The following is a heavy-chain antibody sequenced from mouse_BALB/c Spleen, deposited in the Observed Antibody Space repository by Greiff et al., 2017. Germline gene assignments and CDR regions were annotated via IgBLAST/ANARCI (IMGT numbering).Heavy chain of an antibody. Sequence: EVKLMESGGGLVKPGGSLKLSCAASGFTFSSYAMSWVRQSPEKRLEWVAEISSGGSYTYYPDTVTGRFTISRDNVKNTLYLEMSSLRSEDTAMYYCARTMITDYYAMDYWGQGTSVTVSS. CDR1: GFTFSSYA. D-gene: IGHD2-4*01. CDR2: ISSGGSYT. J-gene: IGHJ4*01. CDR3: ARTMITDYYAMDY. V-gene: IGHV5-9-4*01.